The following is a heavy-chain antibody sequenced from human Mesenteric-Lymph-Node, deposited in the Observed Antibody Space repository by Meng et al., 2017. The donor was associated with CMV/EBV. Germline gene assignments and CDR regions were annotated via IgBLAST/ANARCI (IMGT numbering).Heavy chain of an antibody. J-gene: IGHJ4*02. CDR1: GGSFSGYY. CDR2: INHNGVP. D-gene: IGHD2-15*01. V-gene: IGHV4-34*01. CDR3: ARGSDIPVNNY. Sequence: QVQLQQWGAGLLKPSETLSLTCAVYGGSFSGYYWSWIRQPPGKGLEWIEEINHNGVPNYNPSLKRRVTISLDRSKNQFSLKLSSVTAEDTAVYYCARGSDIPVNNYWGQGTLVTVSS.